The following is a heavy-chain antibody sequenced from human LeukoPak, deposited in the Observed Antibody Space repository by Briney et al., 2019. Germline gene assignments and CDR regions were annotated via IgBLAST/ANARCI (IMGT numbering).Heavy chain of an antibody. Sequence: GESLKISCKGSGYSFSNYWIGWVRQMPGKGLEWMGIIYPGDSDVRYSPSFQGQVTISADKSISTAYLQWSSLKASDTAMYYCARGVVGYCSSTSCYDAFDIWGQGTMVTVSS. D-gene: IGHD2-2*01. V-gene: IGHV5-51*01. CDR3: ARGVVGYCSSTSCYDAFDI. J-gene: IGHJ3*02. CDR1: GYSFSNYW. CDR2: IYPGDSDV.